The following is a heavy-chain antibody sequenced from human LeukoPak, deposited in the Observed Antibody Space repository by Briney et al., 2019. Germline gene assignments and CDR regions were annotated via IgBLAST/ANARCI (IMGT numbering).Heavy chain of an antibody. D-gene: IGHD6-13*01. CDR3: ARAAGGGYFDF. CDR2: ISAYNSNT. J-gene: IGHJ4*02. CDR1: GYSFTSYG. V-gene: IGHV1-18*01. Sequence: ASVKVSCKASGYSFTSYGISWVRQAPGQGLEWMGWISAYNSNTNYAQSLQGRVTMTTDTSTSTVYLDLRSLRSDDPAVYYCARAAGGGYFDFWGQGTLVTVSS.